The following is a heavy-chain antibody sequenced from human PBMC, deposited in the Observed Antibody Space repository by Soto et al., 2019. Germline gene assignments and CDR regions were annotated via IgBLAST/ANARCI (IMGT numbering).Heavy chain of an antibody. Sequence: GGSLRLSCAASGFTFSSYGMHWVRQAPDKGLEWVAVIWYDGSNKYYADSVKGRFTISRDNSKNTLYLQMNSLRAEDTAVYYCARDPSPDPGYCSGGSCYTARRGWFDPWGQGTLVTVSS. J-gene: IGHJ5*02. CDR1: GFTFSSYG. D-gene: IGHD2-15*01. CDR2: IWYDGSNK. CDR3: ARDPSPDPGYCSGGSCYTARRGWFDP. V-gene: IGHV3-33*01.